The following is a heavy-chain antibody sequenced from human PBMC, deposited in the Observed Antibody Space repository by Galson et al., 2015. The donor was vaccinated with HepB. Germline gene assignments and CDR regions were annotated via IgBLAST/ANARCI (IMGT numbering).Heavy chain of an antibody. Sequence: SLRLSCAASGFTFSSYGMHWVRQAPGKGLEWVAFIRYDGSNKYYADSVKGRFTISRDNSKNTLYLQMNSLRAEDTAVYYCARNVDTAMVPDYWGQGTLVTVSS. CDR1: GFTFSSYG. CDR3: ARNVDTAMVPDY. CDR2: IRYDGSNK. D-gene: IGHD5-18*01. J-gene: IGHJ4*02. V-gene: IGHV3-30*02.